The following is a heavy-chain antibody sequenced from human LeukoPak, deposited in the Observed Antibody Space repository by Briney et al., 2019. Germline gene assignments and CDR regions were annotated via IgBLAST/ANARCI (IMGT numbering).Heavy chain of an antibody. J-gene: IGHJ4*02. Sequence: PGGSLRLSCAASGFTFSSFAIHWVRQAPGKGLEYVSAIGSNGGSTYYADSVKGRFTISRDNSKNTVYLQMGSLRVEDMAVYYCARIIGAAGTRYFDYWGQGTQVTASS. D-gene: IGHD6-13*01. CDR2: IGSNGGST. CDR1: GFTFSSFA. V-gene: IGHV3-64*02. CDR3: ARIIGAAGTRYFDY.